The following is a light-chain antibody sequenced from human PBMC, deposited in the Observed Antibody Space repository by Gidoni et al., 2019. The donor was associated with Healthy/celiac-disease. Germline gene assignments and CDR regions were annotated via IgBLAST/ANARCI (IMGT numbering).Light chain of an antibody. CDR1: SGSIASNY. J-gene: IGLJ3*02. CDR2: EAN. CDR3: QSYDSSDWV. Sequence: NFMMTQPQCESESPGKTVTISCTRSSGSIASNYVQWYQQRPGSSPTTVIYEANQRPSGVPDRFSGSIDSSPNSASLPISGLKTEDEADYYCQSYDSSDWVFGGGTKLTVL. V-gene: IGLV6-57*01.